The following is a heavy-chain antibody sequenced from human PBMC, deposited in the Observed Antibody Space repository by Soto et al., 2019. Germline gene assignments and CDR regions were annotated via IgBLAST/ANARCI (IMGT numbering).Heavy chain of an antibody. CDR1: GGSISSGGYS. D-gene: IGHD4-17*01. J-gene: IGHJ6*02. Sequence: QLQLQESGSGLVKPSQTLSLPCAVSGGSISSGGYSWSWIRQPPGKGLEWIGYIYHSGTTYYNPSLKSRVTISVARSKNQFSLKLSSVTAADTAVYYCARAHYGDYGYGMDVWGQGTTVTVSS. CDR2: IYHSGTT. CDR3: ARAHYGDYGYGMDV. V-gene: IGHV4-30-2*01.